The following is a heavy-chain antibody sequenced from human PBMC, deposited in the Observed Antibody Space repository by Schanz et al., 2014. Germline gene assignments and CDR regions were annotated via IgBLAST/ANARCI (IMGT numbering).Heavy chain of an antibody. CDR1: GFTFSTST. D-gene: IGHD3-16*02. J-gene: IGHJ4*02. CDR2: ISSKGDMT. CDR3: ARDNRYYLFDY. Sequence: VASGGGLVQPGGSLRLSCAASGFTFSTSTMHWVRQAPGKGLEYVSSISSKGDMTFYGNSVKGRFTISRDNSKNTLYLQLGSLSAEDTAVYFCARDNRYYLFDYWGQGALVTVSS. V-gene: IGHV3-64*01.